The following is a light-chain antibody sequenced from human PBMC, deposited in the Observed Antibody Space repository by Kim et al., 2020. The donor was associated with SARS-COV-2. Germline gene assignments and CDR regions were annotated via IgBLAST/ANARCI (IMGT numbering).Light chain of an antibody. Sequence: IHLTHSPSSLSASVGDRVTITCRASHGISNYLAWYQQRPGKVPKLLIYAASTLHSGVPSRFSVSRSGTDFTLTISSLQPEDVATYYCQKYDDAPLPFGGGTKV. CDR2: AAS. V-gene: IGKV1-27*01. CDR3: QKYDDAPLP. J-gene: IGKJ4*01. CDR1: HGISNY.